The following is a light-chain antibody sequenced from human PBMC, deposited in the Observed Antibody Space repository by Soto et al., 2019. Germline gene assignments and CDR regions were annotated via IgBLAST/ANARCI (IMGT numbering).Light chain of an antibody. Sequence: QSALTQSPSAYGSPEQSVTISCTGTSSDVGNYKYVSWYQQHPGKAPKLMIYEVSKRPSGVPDRFSGSKSGNTASLTVSGLQVEDEADYYCSSYAGSNLWVFGGGTKLTVL. J-gene: IGLJ3*02. CDR1: SSDVGNYKY. CDR3: SSYAGSNLWV. V-gene: IGLV2-8*01. CDR2: EVS.